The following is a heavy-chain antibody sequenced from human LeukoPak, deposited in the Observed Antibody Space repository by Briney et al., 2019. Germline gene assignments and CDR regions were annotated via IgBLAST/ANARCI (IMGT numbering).Heavy chain of an antibody. D-gene: IGHD3-9*01. Sequence: GASVKVSCKASGYIFTSYGISWVRQAPGQGLEWMGWISPYNAKTDYPQKLQGGVTLTTDTSMSTAYMELRSLRSDDTAVYYCARGYDFLTGGAPFDSWGQGTLVTVSS. CDR2: ISPYNAKT. CDR3: ARGYDFLTGGAPFDS. CDR1: GYIFTSYG. J-gene: IGHJ4*02. V-gene: IGHV1-18*01.